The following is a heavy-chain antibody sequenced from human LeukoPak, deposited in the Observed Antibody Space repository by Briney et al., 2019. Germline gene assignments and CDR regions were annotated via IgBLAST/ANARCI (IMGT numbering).Heavy chain of an antibody. CDR2: INHSGST. V-gene: IGHV4-34*01. Sequence: SETLSLTCAVYGGSFSGYYWSWIRQPPGKGLEWIGEINHSGSTNYNPSLKSRVTISVDTSKSQFSLKLSSVTAADTAVYYCARGQIAAGTTVWFDPWGQGTLVTVSS. D-gene: IGHD6-13*01. CDR1: GGSFSGYY. J-gene: IGHJ5*02. CDR3: ARGQIAAGTTVWFDP.